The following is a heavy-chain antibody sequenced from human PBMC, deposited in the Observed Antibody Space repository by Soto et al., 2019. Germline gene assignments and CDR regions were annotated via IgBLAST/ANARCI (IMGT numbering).Heavy chain of an antibody. CDR3: ARGVDCSGGSCFWGYFDL. CDR1: GFTFSNYG. Sequence: QVQLVESGGGVVQPGRSLRLSCAASGFTFSNYGMHWVRQAPGKGLEWVAVIWHDGSNKNYADSVKGPFTISRDNSKNTLYLQMNSLRAEDTAVYYCARGVDCSGGSCFWGYFDLWGRGTLVTVSS. V-gene: IGHV3-33*01. D-gene: IGHD2-15*01. J-gene: IGHJ2*01. CDR2: IWHDGSNK.